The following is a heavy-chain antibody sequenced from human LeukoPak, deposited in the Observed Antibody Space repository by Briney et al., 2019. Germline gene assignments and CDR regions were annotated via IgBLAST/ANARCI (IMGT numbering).Heavy chain of an antibody. CDR1: GGTFSSYA. CDR3: ARERGKYSGYVHYFDY. Sequence: ASVKVSCKASGGTFSSYAISWVRQAPGQGLEWMGRVIPILGIANYAQKFQGRVTITADKSTSTAYMELSSLRSEDTAVYYCARERGKYSGYVHYFDYWGQGTLVTVSS. D-gene: IGHD5-12*01. J-gene: IGHJ4*02. V-gene: IGHV1-69*04. CDR2: VIPILGIA.